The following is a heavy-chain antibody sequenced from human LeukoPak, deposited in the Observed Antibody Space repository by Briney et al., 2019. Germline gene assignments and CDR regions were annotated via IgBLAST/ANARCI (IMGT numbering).Heavy chain of an antibody. CDR3: AREEMPGKFDY. D-gene: IGHD1-26*01. Sequence: PSETLSLTCTVSGGSISSGPYYWGWIRQPPGKGLEWIGSIFYRGATYYNPSLKSRVTISLDKSKNQFSLKLRSVTAADTAVYYCAREEMPGKFDYWGQGTLVTVSS. CDR2: IFYRGAT. V-gene: IGHV4-39*07. J-gene: IGHJ4*02. CDR1: GGSISSGPYY.